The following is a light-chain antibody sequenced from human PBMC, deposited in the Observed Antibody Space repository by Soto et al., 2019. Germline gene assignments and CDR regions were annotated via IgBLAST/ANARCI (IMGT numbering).Light chain of an antibody. J-gene: IGKJ4*01. CDR3: QQSYNIPPLT. Sequence: DILMTQSPSSVSASVGDRVTITCRASQSISNYLNWYQQKPGKAPKLLIYAASSSLSGVPSRISGSGSGTDFTLTIGSLQPEDFATYYCQQSYNIPPLTFGGGTKVDMK. CDR2: AAS. CDR1: QSISNY. V-gene: IGKV1-39*01.